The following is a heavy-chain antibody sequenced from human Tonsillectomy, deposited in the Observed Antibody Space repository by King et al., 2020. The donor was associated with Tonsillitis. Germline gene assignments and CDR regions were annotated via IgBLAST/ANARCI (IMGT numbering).Heavy chain of an antibody. J-gene: IGHJ3*02. CDR3: ARSREQWLATSAFDI. CDR1: GFTFSDYY. D-gene: IGHD6-19*01. Sequence: QLVQSGGGLVKPGGSLRLSCAASGFTFSDYYMTWIRQAPGKGLEWVSYISTSSGYTNYADSVKGRFTISREIAKNSLYLQMKSLRADDTAVYYCARSREQWLATSAFDIWGQGTMVTVSS. V-gene: IGHV3-11*05. CDR2: ISTSSGYT.